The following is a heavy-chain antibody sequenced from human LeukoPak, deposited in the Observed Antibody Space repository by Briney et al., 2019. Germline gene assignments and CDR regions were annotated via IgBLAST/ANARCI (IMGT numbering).Heavy chain of an antibody. J-gene: IGHJ3*02. D-gene: IGHD3-10*01. CDR2: INTDGSTT. V-gene: IGHV3-74*01. CDR1: GFTFSSHW. CDR3: ARDGVLLWFGELSDDAFDI. Sequence: PGGSLRLSCAASGFTFSSHWMHWVRQAPGKGLVWVSRINTDGSTTNYADSVKGRFTISRDNAKNTLYLQMNSLRAEDTAVYYCARDGVLLWFGELSDDAFDIWGQGTMVTVSS.